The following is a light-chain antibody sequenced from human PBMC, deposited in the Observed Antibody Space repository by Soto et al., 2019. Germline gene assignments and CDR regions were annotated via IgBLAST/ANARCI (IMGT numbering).Light chain of an antibody. CDR1: QSVGSY. CDR2: GAS. V-gene: IGKV3-11*01. Sequence: EIVLTQSPATLSLYPGERATLSCRASQSVGSYLVWYQQKPGQAPRLLIHGASSRATGIPARFSGSGSGTDFTLTISSLEPEDFAVYYCQQRSNWPPLFDQGTRLEIK. J-gene: IGKJ5*01. CDR3: QQRSNWPPL.